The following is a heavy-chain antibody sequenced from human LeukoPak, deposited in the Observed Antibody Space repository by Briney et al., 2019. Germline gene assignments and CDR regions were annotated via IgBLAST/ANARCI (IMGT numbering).Heavy chain of an antibody. CDR2: IFSGGST. J-gene: IGHJ4*02. D-gene: IGHD4-23*01. CDR1: GFTVSSNY. CDR3: AREASGGYFDY. Sequence: GGSLRLSCAASGFTVSSNYMSWVRQAPGKGLEWVSVIFSGGSTYYADSVKGRFTISRDNSKNTLFLQMNSLRAEDTAVYYCAREASGGYFDYWGQGTLVTVSS. V-gene: IGHV3-66*01.